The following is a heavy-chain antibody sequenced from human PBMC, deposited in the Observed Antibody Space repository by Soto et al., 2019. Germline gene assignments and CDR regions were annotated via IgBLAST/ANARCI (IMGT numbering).Heavy chain of an antibody. D-gene: IGHD6-13*01. CDR1: GYTFTGYY. V-gene: IGHV1-2*04. CDR3: ARGFGGIAAAGTSPTGDWFDP. J-gene: IGHJ5*02. Sequence: GASVKVSCKASGYTFTGYYMHWVRQAPGQGLEWMGWINPNSGGTNYAQKFQGWVTMTRDTSISTAYMELSRLRSDDTAVYYCARGFGGIAAAGTSPTGDWFDPWGQGTLVTVSS. CDR2: INPNSGGT.